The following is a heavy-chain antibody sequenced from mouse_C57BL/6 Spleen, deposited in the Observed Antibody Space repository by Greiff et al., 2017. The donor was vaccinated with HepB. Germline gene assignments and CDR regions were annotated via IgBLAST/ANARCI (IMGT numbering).Heavy chain of an antibody. V-gene: IGHV1-82*01. J-gene: IGHJ2*01. Sequence: VQLQQSGPELVKPGASVKISCKASGYAFSSSWMNWVKQRPGKGLEWIGRIYPGDGDTNYNGKFKGKATLTADKSSSTAYMQLSSLTSEDSAVYFCARTGYSNLHYFDYWGQGTTLTVSS. CDR1: GYAFSSSW. CDR2: IYPGDGDT. CDR3: ARTGYSNLHYFDY. D-gene: IGHD2-5*01.